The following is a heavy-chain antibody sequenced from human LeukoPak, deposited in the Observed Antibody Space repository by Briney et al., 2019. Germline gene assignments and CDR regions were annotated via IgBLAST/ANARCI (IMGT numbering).Heavy chain of an antibody. CDR2: MNPNSGNT. V-gene: IGHV1-8*03. CDR1: GYTFTSYD. J-gene: IGHJ6*03. D-gene: IGHD2-15*01. CDR3: ARVRFSYSRLDIVVVVAALTPRSYYYYYMDV. Sequence: ASVKVSCKASGYTFTSYDINWVRQATAQGLEWMGWMNPNSGNTAYAQKFQGRVTIIRNTTISTAYMQLSSLLSEGTAVYYCARVRFSYSRLDIVVVVAALTPRSYYYYYMDVWGKGTTVTVSS.